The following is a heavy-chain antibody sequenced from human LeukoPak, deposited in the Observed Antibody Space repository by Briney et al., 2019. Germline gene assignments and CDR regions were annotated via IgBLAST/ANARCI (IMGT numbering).Heavy chain of an antibody. D-gene: IGHD3-3*01. V-gene: IGHV3-23*01. CDR2: ISGSGGST. CDR1: GFTFSSYA. J-gene: IGHJ4*02. Sequence: GGSLRLSCAASGFTFSSYAMSWVRQAPGKGLEWVSAISGSGGSTYYADSVKGRFTISRDNSKNALYLQMNSLRAEDTAAYYCAKGNVLRFLEWLSHPDYWGQGTLVTVSS. CDR3: AKGNVLRFLEWLSHPDY.